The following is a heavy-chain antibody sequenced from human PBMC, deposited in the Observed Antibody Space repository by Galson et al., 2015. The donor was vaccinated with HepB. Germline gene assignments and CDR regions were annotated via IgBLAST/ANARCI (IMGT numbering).Heavy chain of an antibody. CDR1: GFTFSSYG. Sequence: SLRLSCAASGFTFSSYGMHWVRQAPGKGLEWVAVIRYDGSNKYYADSVKGRFTISRDNSKNTLYLQMNSLRAEDTAVYYCARGAGRGKQLWLHDYWGQGTLVTVSS. D-gene: IGHD5-18*01. J-gene: IGHJ4*02. CDR3: ARGAGRGKQLWLHDY. CDR2: IRYDGSNK. V-gene: IGHV3-33*01.